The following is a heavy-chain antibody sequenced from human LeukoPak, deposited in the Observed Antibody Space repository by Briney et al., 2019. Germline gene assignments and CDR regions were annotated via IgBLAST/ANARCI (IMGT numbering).Heavy chain of an antibody. J-gene: IGHJ6*02. CDR2: IYTSGST. D-gene: IGHD2-15*01. V-gene: IGHV4-61*02. CDR3: ARVVGAPRSYYYYGMDV. Sequence: PSETLSLTCTVSGGSISSGSYYWSWIRQPAGKGLEWIGRIYTSGSTNYNPSLKSRVTLSVDTSKNQFSLKLSSVTAADTAVYYCARVVGAPRSYYYYGMDVWGQGTTVTVSS. CDR1: GGSISSGSYY.